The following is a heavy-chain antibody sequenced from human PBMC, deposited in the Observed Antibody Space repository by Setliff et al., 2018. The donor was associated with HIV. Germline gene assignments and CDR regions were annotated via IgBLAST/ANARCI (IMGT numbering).Heavy chain of an antibody. CDR1: GYTFTGYY. V-gene: IGHV1-2*02. D-gene: IGHD3-3*01. CDR3: ATSTSRFFWNGFYQGGFGSRNSHSFEN. J-gene: IGHJ4*02. CDR2: MHPNSGAT. Sequence: GASVKVSCKASGYTFTGYYVHWVRQAPGQGLEWMGWMHPNSGATKYAQKFRDRVTLTGDTSISTASMELSSLKSDDTAMYYCATSTSRFFWNGFYQGGFGSRNSHSFENWGQGTLVTVSS.